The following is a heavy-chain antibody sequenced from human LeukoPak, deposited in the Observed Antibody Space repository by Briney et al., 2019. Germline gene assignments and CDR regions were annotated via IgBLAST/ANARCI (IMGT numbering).Heavy chain of an antibody. CDR3: AREGSYCTNGVCYAGLDAFDI. V-gene: IGHV3-7*01. CDR1: GFTFSSYW. Sequence: GGSLRLSCAASGFTFSSYWMSWVRQAPGQGLEWVANIKQDGSEKYYVDSVKGRFTISRDNAKNSLYLQMNRLRAEDTAVYYCAREGSYCTNGVCYAGLDAFDIWGQGTMVTVSS. CDR2: IKQDGSEK. J-gene: IGHJ3*02. D-gene: IGHD2-8*01.